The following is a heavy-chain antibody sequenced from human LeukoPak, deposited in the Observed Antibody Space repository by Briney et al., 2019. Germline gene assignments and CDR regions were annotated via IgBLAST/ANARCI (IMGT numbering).Heavy chain of an antibody. V-gene: IGHV3-7*01. CDR3: ARDGRGGHNDF. J-gene: IGHJ4*02. D-gene: IGHD4-23*01. CDR2: IKQDGSEK. Sequence: GGSLRLSCAASGFTFSTYWMSWVRQAPGKGLEWVANIKQDGSEKYYVDSVKGRFTISRDNAKNSLYLQMDGLRVDDTAVYFCARDGRGGHNDFWGQGTLITVSS. CDR1: GFTFSTYW.